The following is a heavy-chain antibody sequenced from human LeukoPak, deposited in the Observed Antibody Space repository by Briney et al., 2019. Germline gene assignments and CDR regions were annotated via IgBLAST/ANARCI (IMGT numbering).Heavy chain of an antibody. CDR3: AKGLQLWSNFDY. D-gene: IGHD5-18*01. V-gene: IGHV3-23*01. CDR2: LSGSGGST. CDR1: GFTFSSYA. Sequence: GGSLRLSCAASGFTFSSYAMSWVRQAPGKGLEWVSALSGSGGSTYYADSVKGRFTISRDNSKNTPYLQMNSLRAQDTAVYYCAKGLQLWSNFDYWGQGTLVTVSS. J-gene: IGHJ4*02.